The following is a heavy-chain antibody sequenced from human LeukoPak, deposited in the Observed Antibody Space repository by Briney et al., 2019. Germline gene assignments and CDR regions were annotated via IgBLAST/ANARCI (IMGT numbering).Heavy chain of an antibody. CDR3: ASYSSGPYYYYGMDV. D-gene: IGHD6-19*01. CDR1: GYTFTSYA. J-gene: IGHJ6*02. V-gene: IGHV1-69*04. CDR2: IIPILGIA. Sequence: GASVKVSCKASGYTFTSYAMNWVRQAPGQGLEWMGRIIPILGIANYAQKFQGRVTITADKSTSTAYMELSSLRSEDTAVYYCASYSSGPYYYYGMDVWGQGTTVTVSS.